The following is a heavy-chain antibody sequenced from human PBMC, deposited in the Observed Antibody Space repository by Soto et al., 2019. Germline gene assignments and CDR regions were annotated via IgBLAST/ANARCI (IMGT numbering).Heavy chain of an antibody. CDR2: INPNSGGT. CDR1: GYTFTGYY. Sequence: QVQLVQSGAEVKKPGASVKVSCKASGYTFTGYYMHWVRQAPGQGLEWMGWINPNSGGTNYAQKFQGWVTMTRDTSISTAYMELSRLRSDDTAVYYCARVYEGYYYDSSPQPLGYWGQGTLVTVSS. D-gene: IGHD3-22*01. CDR3: ARVYEGYYYDSSPQPLGY. J-gene: IGHJ4*02. V-gene: IGHV1-2*04.